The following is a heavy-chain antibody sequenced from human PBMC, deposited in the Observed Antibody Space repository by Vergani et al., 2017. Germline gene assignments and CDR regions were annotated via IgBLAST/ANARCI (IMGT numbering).Heavy chain of an antibody. CDR3: AKDLGTSSGGGWFDP. J-gene: IGHJ5*02. V-gene: IGHV3-9*02. CDR2: ISWNSNSI. D-gene: IGHD6-6*01. CDR1: GFTSAGYA. Sequence: EVQLVESGGGLALPGRSLRLSCVASGFTSAGYAMHWVRQAPGKGLEWVSGISWNSNSIGYADSVKGRFTISRDNAKNSLYLQMNSLRAEDTALYYCAKDLGTSSGGGWFDPWGQGTLVTVSS.